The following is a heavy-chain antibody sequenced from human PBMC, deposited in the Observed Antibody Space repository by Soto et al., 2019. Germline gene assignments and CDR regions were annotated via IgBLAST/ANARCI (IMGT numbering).Heavy chain of an antibody. J-gene: IGHJ4*02. V-gene: IGHV3-30-3*01. D-gene: IGHD3-22*01. Sequence: PGGSLRLSCAASGFTFSSYAMHWVRQAPGKGLEWVAVISYDGSNKYYADSVKGRFTISRDNSKNTLYLQMNSLRAEDTAVYYCARDHYYDSSGYPAYWGQGTLVTVSS. CDR2: ISYDGSNK. CDR1: GFTFSSYA. CDR3: ARDHYYDSSGYPAY.